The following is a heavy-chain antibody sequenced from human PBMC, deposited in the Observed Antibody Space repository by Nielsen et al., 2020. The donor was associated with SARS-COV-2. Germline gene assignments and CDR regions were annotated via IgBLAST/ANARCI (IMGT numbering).Heavy chain of an antibody. CDR2: ISSSSSYI. CDR1: GFTFSSYS. J-gene: IGHJ6*02. Sequence: GGSLRLSCAASGFTFSSYSMNWVRQAPGKGLEWVSSISSSSSYIYYADSVKGRFTISRDNAKNSLYLQMNSLRAEDTAVYYCAAQDDWNDVFYGMDVWGQGTTVTVSS. D-gene: IGHD1-1*01. CDR3: AAQDDWNDVFYGMDV. V-gene: IGHV3-21*01.